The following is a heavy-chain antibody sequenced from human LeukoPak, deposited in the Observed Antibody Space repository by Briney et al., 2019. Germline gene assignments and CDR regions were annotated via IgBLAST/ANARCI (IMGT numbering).Heavy chain of an antibody. V-gene: IGHV1-2*06. J-gene: IGHJ4*02. Sequence: ASVKVSCKASGYTFTGYYMHWVRQAPGQGLEWMGRINPNSGGTNYAQKFQGRVTMTRDTSISTAYMELSRLRSDDTAVYYCARDGATVTYEIDYWGQGTLVTVSS. CDR1: GYTFTGYY. CDR3: ARDGATVTYEIDY. D-gene: IGHD4-17*01. CDR2: INPNSGGT.